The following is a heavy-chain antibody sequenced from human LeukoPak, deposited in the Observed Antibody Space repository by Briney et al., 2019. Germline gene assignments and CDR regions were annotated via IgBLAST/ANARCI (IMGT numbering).Heavy chain of an antibody. CDR2: IHYTGNT. CDR3: ARLLYDGNGFYYFDC. D-gene: IGHD3-22*01. V-gene: IGHV4-39*01. J-gene: IGHJ4*02. Sequence: PSETLSLTCTVSGGSISSDNYYWGWIRRPPGKGLEWIGSIHYTGNTYDNPSLKSRVTISVDTSRNQVSLKLTSVTAADTAVYYCARLLYDGNGFYYFDCWGQGTLVTVSS. CDR1: GGSISSDNYY.